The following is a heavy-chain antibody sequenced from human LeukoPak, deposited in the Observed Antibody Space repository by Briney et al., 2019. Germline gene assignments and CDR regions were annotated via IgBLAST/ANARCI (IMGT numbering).Heavy chain of an antibody. Sequence: SXRLSCAASGFTFSSYSMNWVRQAXGKGLEWVSXISSSGTYVYYADSVKGRFTISRDNAKNSLSLQMNSLRADDAAVYYCARASSKQLAGYLPDGFDIWGQGTMVTVSS. D-gene: IGHD3-9*01. CDR2: ISSSGTYV. CDR1: GFTFSSYS. CDR3: ARASSKQLAGYLPDGFDI. V-gene: IGHV3-21*01. J-gene: IGHJ3*02.